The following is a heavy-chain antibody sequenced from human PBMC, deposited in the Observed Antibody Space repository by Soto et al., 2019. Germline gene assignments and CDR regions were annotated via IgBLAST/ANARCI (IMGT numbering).Heavy chain of an antibody. CDR3: ARPLSGSYGYFDY. CDR2: IIPIFGTA. CDR1: GGTFSSYA. Sequence: ASVKVSYKASGGTFSSYAISWVRQAPGQGLEWMGGIIPIFGTANYAQKFQGRVTITADESTSTAYMELSSLRSEDTAVYYCARPLSGSYGYFDYWGQGTLVTVSS. V-gene: IGHV1-69*13. D-gene: IGHD1-26*01. J-gene: IGHJ4*02.